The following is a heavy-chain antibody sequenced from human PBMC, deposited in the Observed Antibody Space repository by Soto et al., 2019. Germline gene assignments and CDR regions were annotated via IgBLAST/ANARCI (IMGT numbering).Heavy chain of an antibody. Sequence: PGGALRLSCAASVFTFSSYGMHWVREAPGKGLEWVAVISYDGSNKYYADSVKGRFTISRDNSKNTLYLQMNSLRAEDTAVYYCASIGVDTAMVTRYYFDYWGQGTLVTVSS. V-gene: IGHV3-30*03. CDR3: ASIGVDTAMVTRYYFDY. J-gene: IGHJ4*02. CDR1: VFTFSSYG. D-gene: IGHD5-18*01. CDR2: ISYDGSNK.